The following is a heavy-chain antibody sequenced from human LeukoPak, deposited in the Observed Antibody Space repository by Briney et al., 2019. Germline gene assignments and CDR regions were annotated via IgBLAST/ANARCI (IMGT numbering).Heavy chain of an antibody. J-gene: IGHJ4*02. D-gene: IGHD6-19*01. CDR1: GYSISSGYY. CDR3: ARVSLALAGPVFFDY. CDR2: SYHSGST. V-gene: IGHV4-38-2*02. Sequence: SETLSLTCTVSGYSISSGYYWGWIRQPPAKGLEWIGSSYHSGSTYYTPSLKSRVTISVDTSKNQFSLKLSSVTAADTALYYCARVSLALAGPVFFDYWGQGTLVTVSS.